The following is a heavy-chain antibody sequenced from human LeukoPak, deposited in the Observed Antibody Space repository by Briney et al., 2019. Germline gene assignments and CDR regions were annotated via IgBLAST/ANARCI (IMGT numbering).Heavy chain of an antibody. CDR1: GFTFSSHG. CDR2: ISGSGDNT. D-gene: IGHD2/OR15-2a*01. V-gene: IGHV3-23*01. CDR3: TTDTSLFDY. J-gene: IGHJ4*02. Sequence: GGTLRLSCAASGFTFSSHGMSWVRQAPGKGLEWVSTISGSGDNTYYADSVKGRFTISRDNSKNTLYLQMNSLKTEDTAVYYCTTDTSLFDYWGQGTLVTVSS.